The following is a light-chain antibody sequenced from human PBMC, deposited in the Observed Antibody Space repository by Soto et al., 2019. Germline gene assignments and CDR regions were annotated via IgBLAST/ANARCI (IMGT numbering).Light chain of an antibody. V-gene: IGKV4-1*01. CDR2: WAS. J-gene: IGKJ4*01. Sequence: DIVMTQSPDSLAVSLGERATINCKSSQSVLYSSNNKNYLAWYQQKPGQPPKLLIYWASTRESGVPDRFSGSGSGTDFTLNISSLQAEDVAVYYCQQYYSTPPVTFGGGTKVEIK. CDR1: QSVLYSSNNKNY. CDR3: QQYYSTPPVT.